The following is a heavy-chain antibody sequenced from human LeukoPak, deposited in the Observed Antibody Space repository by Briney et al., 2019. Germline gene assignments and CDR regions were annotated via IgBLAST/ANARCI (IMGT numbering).Heavy chain of an antibody. CDR1: GYSFTSYW. J-gene: IGHJ4*02. D-gene: IGHD1-26*01. V-gene: IGHV5-51*01. Sequence: GESLKISCKGSGYSFTSYWIRWVRQMAAKGLESMGIIYPGDSDTRYSPSFQGQVTISADKSISTAYLQWSSLKASDTAMYYCARRLFIGGYQNYFDYWGQGTLVTVSS. CDR2: IYPGDSDT. CDR3: ARRLFIGGYQNYFDY.